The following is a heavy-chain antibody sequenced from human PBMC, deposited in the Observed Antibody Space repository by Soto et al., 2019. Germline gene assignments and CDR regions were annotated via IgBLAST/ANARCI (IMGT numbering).Heavy chain of an antibody. CDR3: ESLLREAFDI. D-gene: IGHD2-15*01. V-gene: IGHV4-61*01. CDR2: VYYSGST. Sequence: QVQLQESGPGLVKPSETLSLTCTVSGGSVSSGSYYWSWIRQPPGKGLEWIGYVYYSGSTNYNASLTSRVTISVDTYKNPSSLRLGCVTAADTAVYYCESLLREAFDIWGEGTMVNVSS. CDR1: GGSVSSGSYY. J-gene: IGHJ3*02.